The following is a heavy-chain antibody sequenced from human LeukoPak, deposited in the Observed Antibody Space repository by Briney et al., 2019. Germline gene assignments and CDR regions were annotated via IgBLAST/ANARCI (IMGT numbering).Heavy chain of an antibody. V-gene: IGHV3-23*01. J-gene: IGHJ4*02. CDR1: GFTFSDYY. Sequence: GGSLRLSCAASGFTFSDYYMSWIRQAPGKGLEWVSAISGSGGSTYYADSVKGRFTISRDNSKNTLYLQMNSLRAEDTAVYYCAKVPTYYYDSSGYYPDYWGQGTLVTVSS. CDR3: AKVPTYYYDSSGYYPDY. D-gene: IGHD3-22*01. CDR2: ISGSGGST.